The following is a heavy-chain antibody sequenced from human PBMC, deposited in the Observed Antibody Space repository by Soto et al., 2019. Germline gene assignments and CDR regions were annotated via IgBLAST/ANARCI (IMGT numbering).Heavy chain of an antibody. CDR2: HYNSGST. Sequence: FLTSAASGGYMSGGSYSWSWIRQPPGKGLAWIGIHYNSGSTYYNSSLKSRVTISVVRSKNHFFLIFTSVTAADTAGYYCASYRKFVQIWRPGTKATV. CDR3: ASYRKFVQI. CDR1: GGYMSGGSYS. V-gene: IGHV4-30-2*01. D-gene: IGHD3-10*02. J-gene: IGHJ3*02.